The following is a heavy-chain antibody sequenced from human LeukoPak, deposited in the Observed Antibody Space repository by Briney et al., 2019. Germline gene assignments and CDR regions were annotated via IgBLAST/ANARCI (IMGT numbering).Heavy chain of an antibody. CDR3: AKDGSSGTAGDYFDY. CDR1: GYTFTGYY. Sequence: ASVKVSCKASGYTFTGYYMHWVRQAPGQGLEWMGRINPNSGGTNYAQKFQGRVTMTRDTSISTAYMELSRLRSDDTAVYYCAKDGSSGTAGDYFDYWGQGTLVTVSS. J-gene: IGHJ4*02. D-gene: IGHD3-22*01. CDR2: INPNSGGT. V-gene: IGHV1-2*06.